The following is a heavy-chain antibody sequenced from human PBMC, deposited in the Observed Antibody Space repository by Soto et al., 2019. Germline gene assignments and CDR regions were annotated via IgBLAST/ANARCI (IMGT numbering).Heavy chain of an antibody. V-gene: IGHV3-74*01. J-gene: IGHJ4*02. Sequence: EVQLVESGGGLVQPGESLRLSCAASGFTFSSYWMHWVRQAPGKGLVWVSRINSDGSSTSYAGSVKGRFTISRDNAKNPQYTQNKRLRSQGTDVYYGLKTSMVVAAGTRVDYWGQGTLVTVSS. D-gene: IGHD2-15*01. CDR2: INSDGSST. CDR3: LKTSMVVAAGTRVDY. CDR1: GFTFSSYW.